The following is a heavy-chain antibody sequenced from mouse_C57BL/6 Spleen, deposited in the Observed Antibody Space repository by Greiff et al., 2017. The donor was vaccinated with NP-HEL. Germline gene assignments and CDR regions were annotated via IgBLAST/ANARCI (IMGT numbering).Heavy chain of an antibody. J-gene: IGHJ4*01. V-gene: IGHV1-59*01. D-gene: IGHD4-1*01. Sequence: QVQLQQPGAELVRPGTSVKLSCKASGYTFTSYWMHWVKQRPGQGLEWIGVIDPSDSYTNYNQKFKGKATLTVDTSSSTAYMQLSSLTSEDSAVYYCARRTELGYAMDYWGQGTSVTVSS. CDR3: ARRTELGYAMDY. CDR1: GYTFTSYW. CDR2: IDPSDSYT.